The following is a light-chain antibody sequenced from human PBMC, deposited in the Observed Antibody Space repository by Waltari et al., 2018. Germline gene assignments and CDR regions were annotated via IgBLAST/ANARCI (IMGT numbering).Light chain of an antibody. V-gene: IGLV7-46*01. CDR2: DTN. CDR3: SLSYSDGQVI. J-gene: IGLJ2*01. CDR1: PGPVTSAQW. Sequence: QAVVTQAPSLTVSPGGTVPLTCGSSPGPVTSAQWPYWFQQKPGRATRTLIYDTNNRMSWAPARFSGSLLGGRAALTLSGAQPEDEAEYYCSLSYSDGQVIFGGGTKLTVL.